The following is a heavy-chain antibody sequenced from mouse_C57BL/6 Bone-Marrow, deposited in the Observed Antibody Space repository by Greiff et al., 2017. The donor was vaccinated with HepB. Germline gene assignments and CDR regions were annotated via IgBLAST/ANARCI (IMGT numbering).Heavy chain of an antibody. J-gene: IGHJ1*03. D-gene: IGHD2-5*01. CDR3: ARSYYSNYNWYFDV. Sequence: EVQLQQSGPVLVKPGASVKMSCKASGYTFTDYYMNWVKQSHGKSLEWIGVINPYNGGTSYNQKFKGKATLTVDKSSSTAYMELNSLTSEDSAVYYCARSYYSNYNWYFDVWGTGTTVTVSS. CDR2: INPYNGGT. V-gene: IGHV1-19*01. CDR1: GYTFTDYY.